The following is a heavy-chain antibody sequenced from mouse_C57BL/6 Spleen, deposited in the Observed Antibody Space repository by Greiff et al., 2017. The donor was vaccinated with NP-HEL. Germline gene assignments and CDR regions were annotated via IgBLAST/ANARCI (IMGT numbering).Heavy chain of an antibody. V-gene: IGHV1-15*01. D-gene: IGHD4-1*01. CDR1: GYNITGYG. CDR3: TRLTGTNAMDY. J-gene: IGHJ4*01. CDR2: IEPETGGT. Sequence: QVQLQQSGAELVRPGASVTLSCKASGYNITGYGMQWVKQKTVHGLEWIGAIEPETGGTAYNQKFKGKAILTADKSSSTACMELRSLTSEDSAVYYCTRLTGTNAMDYWGQGTSVTVSS.